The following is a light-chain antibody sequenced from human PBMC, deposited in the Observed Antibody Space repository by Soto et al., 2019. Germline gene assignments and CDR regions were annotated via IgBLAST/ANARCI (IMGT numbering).Light chain of an antibody. CDR3: QQYNGNSNT. Sequence: DIQMTQSPSTLSASVGDSVTITCRASQNIGNWLAWYQQKPGKAPKLLMYQASSLLNGVPSRFSGSGSGAEFTLTISSLQPDDFATYYCQQYNGNSNTFGQGTKLEIK. J-gene: IGKJ2*01. CDR1: QNIGNW. V-gene: IGKV1-5*03. CDR2: QAS.